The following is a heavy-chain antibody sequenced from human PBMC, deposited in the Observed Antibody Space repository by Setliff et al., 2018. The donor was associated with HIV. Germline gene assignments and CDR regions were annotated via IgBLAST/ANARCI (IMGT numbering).Heavy chain of an antibody. V-gene: IGHV4-38-2*02. CDR1: GYSISSASY. CDR3: ARGLTAPAAAGS. D-gene: IGHD6-13*01. Sequence: SETLSLTCSVSGYSISSASYWGWIRQSPEKWLEWIGSISLSGSTYYNPSLQSRVTISIDMSKNHFSLNLKSVTAADTAIYDCARGLTAPAAAGSWGQGMLVTVSS. J-gene: IGHJ5*02. CDR2: ISLSGST.